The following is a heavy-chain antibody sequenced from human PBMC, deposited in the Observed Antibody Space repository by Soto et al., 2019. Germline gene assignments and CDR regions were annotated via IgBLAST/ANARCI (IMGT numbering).Heavy chain of an antibody. CDR2: INHSGST. V-gene: IGHV4-34*01. J-gene: IGHJ6*04. CDR1: GGSFSGYY. D-gene: IGHD3-3*01. CDR3: ARHRGGYYGYSGMAV. Sequence: SETLSLTCAVYGGSFSGYYWSWIRQPPGKGLEWIGEINHSGSTNYNPSLKSRVTISVDTSKNQFSLKLSSVTAADTAVYYCARHRGGYYGYSGMAVWGKGT.